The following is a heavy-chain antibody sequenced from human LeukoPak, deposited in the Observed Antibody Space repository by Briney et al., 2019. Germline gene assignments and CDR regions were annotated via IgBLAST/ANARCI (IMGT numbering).Heavy chain of an antibody. V-gene: IGHV3-7*01. J-gene: IGHJ6*03. CDR3: ARGMDYMDV. CDR2: IKQDGSEK. CDR1: GFIFSSYW. D-gene: IGHD5-24*01. Sequence: GGSVRLFCAASGFIFSSYWMIWVRRAPGKGLVCVANIKQDGSEKYYVDSVKARFTISRQNAKNSLYLQMNSLRAEDTAVYYCARGMDYMDVWGKGTTVTVSS.